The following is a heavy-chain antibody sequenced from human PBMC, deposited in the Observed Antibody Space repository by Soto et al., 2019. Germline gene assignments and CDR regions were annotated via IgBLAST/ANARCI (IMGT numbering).Heavy chain of an antibody. CDR3: ARAKKASGSYYQAMFDY. CDR2: INAGNGNT. Sequence: QVPLVQSGAEVKKPGASVKVSCKASGYTFTSYAMHWVRQAPGQRLEWMGWINAGNGNTKYSQKFQGRVTITRDTSASTAYMELSSLRSEDTAVYYCARAKKASGSYYQAMFDYWGQGTLVTVSS. CDR1: GYTFTSYA. V-gene: IGHV1-3*01. J-gene: IGHJ4*02. D-gene: IGHD3-10*01.